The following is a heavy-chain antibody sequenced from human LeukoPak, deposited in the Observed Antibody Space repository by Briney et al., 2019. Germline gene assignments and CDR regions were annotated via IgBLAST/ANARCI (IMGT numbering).Heavy chain of an antibody. J-gene: IGHJ3*02. Sequence: ASVKVSCKASGYTFTSYYMHWVRQAPGQGLEWMGIINPSGGSTSYAQKFQGRVTMTRDMSTSTVYMELSSLRSEHTAVYYCASSAFIGLDAFDIWGQGTMVTVSS. CDR3: ASSAFIGLDAFDI. D-gene: IGHD3-16*02. CDR1: GYTFTSYY. V-gene: IGHV1-46*01. CDR2: INPSGGST.